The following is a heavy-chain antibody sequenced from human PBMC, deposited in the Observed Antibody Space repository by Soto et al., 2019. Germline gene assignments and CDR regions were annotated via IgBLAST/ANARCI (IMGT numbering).Heavy chain of an antibody. CDR1: GYTFTSYA. J-gene: IGHJ4*02. D-gene: IGHD5-18*01. Sequence: PSVKVSCRASGYTFTSYAMHWVRQAPGQRLEWMGWINAGNGNTKYSQKFQGRVTITRDTSASTAYMELSSLRSEDTAVYYCAIPSVGYSYGQYWGQGTLVTVSS. V-gene: IGHV1-3*01. CDR2: INAGNGNT. CDR3: AIPSVGYSYGQY.